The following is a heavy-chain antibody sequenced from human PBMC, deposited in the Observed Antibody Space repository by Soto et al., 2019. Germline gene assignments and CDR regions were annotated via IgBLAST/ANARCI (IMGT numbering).Heavy chain of an antibody. CDR2: ISSSSSYT. Sequence: GESLKISCAASGFTFSDYYMSWIRQAPGKGLEWVSYISSSSSYTNYADSVKGRFTISRDNAKNSLYLQMNSLRAEDTAVYYCARVQSAHRGYYGMDVWGQGTTVTVSS. D-gene: IGHD1-26*01. V-gene: IGHV3-11*06. J-gene: IGHJ6*02. CDR1: GFTFSDYY. CDR3: ARVQSAHRGYYGMDV.